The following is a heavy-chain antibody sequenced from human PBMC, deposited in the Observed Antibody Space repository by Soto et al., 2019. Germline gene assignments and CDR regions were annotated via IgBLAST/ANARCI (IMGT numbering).Heavy chain of an antibody. D-gene: IGHD2-21*02. CDR3: ISRRYCGGDCYFDY. CDR1: GFTFSGSA. J-gene: IGHJ4*02. Sequence: EVPLVESGGGLVQPGGSLKLSCAASGFTFSGSAMHWVRQASGKGLEWVGRIRSKPNNYATAYSASVKGRFTISRDDSKNTAYLQMDSLRTEDTAVYYCISRRYCGGDCYFDYWGQGTLVTVSS. V-gene: IGHV3-73*01. CDR2: IRSKPNNYAT.